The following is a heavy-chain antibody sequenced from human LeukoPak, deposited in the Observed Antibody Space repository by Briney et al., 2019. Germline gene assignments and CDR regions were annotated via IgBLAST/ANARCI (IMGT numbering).Heavy chain of an antibody. Sequence: SETLSLTCTVSDASISSYYCSWIRQPPGKGLEWIGYISDNGSTNYNPSLKSRVTISVDTSKNQFSLKLSSVTAADTAVYYCARLGQQLVLPYFDYWGQGALVTVSS. CDR3: ARLGQQLVLPYFDY. V-gene: IGHV4-59*08. CDR1: DASISSYY. CDR2: ISDNGST. D-gene: IGHD6-13*01. J-gene: IGHJ4*02.